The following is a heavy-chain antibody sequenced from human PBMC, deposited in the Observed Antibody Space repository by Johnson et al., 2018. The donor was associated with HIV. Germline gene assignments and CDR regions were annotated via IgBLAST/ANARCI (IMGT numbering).Heavy chain of an antibody. J-gene: IGHJ3*01. CDR3: TTVTYAFILGSYRSDAFYF. D-gene: IGHD3-16*02. Sequence: VQLVESGGGLVKPGGSLRLSCAASGFTFSNAWMSWVRQAPGKGLEWVGRMKSRTEGGTTDYAAPVKGRFTISRDDSKTTLYLQMISLQTEDTAVYFCTTVTYAFILGSYRSDAFYFWGPGTMFTVSS. CDR2: MKSRTEGGTT. V-gene: IGHV3-15*01. CDR1: GFTFSNAW.